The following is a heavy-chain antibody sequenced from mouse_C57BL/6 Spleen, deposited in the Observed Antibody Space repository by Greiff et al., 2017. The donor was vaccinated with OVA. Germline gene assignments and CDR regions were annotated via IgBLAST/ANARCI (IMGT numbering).Heavy chain of an antibody. CDR1: GFNIKDYY. V-gene: IGHV14-2*01. CDR3: AREMDYGAWCSY. Sequence: VQLQQSGAELVKPGASVKLSCTASGFNIKDYYMHWVKQRTEQGLEWIGRIDPEDGETKYAPNFQGKATITADTSSNTAYLQLSSLTSDDTAVYYCAREMDYGAWCSYWGQGTLVTVAA. CDR2: IDPEDGET. D-gene: IGHD1-1*02. J-gene: IGHJ3*01.